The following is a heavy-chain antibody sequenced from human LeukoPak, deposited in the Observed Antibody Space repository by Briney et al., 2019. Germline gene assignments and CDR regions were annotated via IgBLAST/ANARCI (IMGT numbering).Heavy chain of an antibody. D-gene: IGHD3-16*01. Sequence: GGSLSLSCAASGFTFSSYWMNWARQAPGKGLEWVASINHNGNVNYYVDSVRGRFTISRDNAKNSLYLQMSNLRAEDTAVYFCARGGGLDVWGQGATVTVSS. CDR2: INHNGNVN. CDR3: ARGGGLDV. V-gene: IGHV3-7*03. CDR1: GFTFSSYW. J-gene: IGHJ6*02.